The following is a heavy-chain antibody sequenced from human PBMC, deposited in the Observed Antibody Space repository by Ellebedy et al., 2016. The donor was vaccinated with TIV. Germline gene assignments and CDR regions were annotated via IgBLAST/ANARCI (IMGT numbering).Heavy chain of an antibody. D-gene: IGHD3-22*01. J-gene: IGHJ4*02. V-gene: IGHV1-2*02. CDR1: GYTFTGYY. CDR2: INPNSGGT. CDR3: ARVRRHTNGYYYDSSGYLDY. Sequence: AASVKVSCKASGYTFTGYYMHWVRQAPGQGLEWMGWINPNSGGTNYAQKFQGRVTITADESTSTAYMELSSLRSEDTAVYYCARVRRHTNGYYYDSSGYLDYWGQGTLVTVSS.